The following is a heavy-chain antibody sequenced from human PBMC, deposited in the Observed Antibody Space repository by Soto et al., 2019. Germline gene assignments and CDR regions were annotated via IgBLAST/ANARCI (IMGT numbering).Heavy chain of an antibody. CDR3: ARSHLNFDWFSFDP. V-gene: IGHV4-59*08. D-gene: IGHD3-9*01. CDR2: IYYSGST. J-gene: IGHJ5*02. CDR1: GGSISSYY. Sequence: PSETLSLTCTVSGGSISSYYWSWIRQPPGKGLEWIGYIYYSGSTNYNPSLKSRVTISVDTSKNQFSLKPSSVTAADTAVYYCARSHLNFDWFSFDPWGQGTLVTVSS.